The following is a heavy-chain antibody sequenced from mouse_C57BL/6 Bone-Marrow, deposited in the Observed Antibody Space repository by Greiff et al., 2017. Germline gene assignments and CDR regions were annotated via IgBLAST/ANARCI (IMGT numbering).Heavy chain of an antibody. J-gene: IGHJ4*01. CDR2: IHPNSGST. CDR3: ARYTGYYAMDY. Sequence: VKLQQPGAELVKPGASVKLSCKASGYTFTSYWMHWVKQRPGQGLEWIGMIHPNSGSTNYNEKFKSKATLTVDKSSSTAYMQLSSLTSEDSAVYYCARYTGYYAMDYWGQGTSVTVSS. CDR1: GYTFTSYW. V-gene: IGHV1-64*01. D-gene: IGHD4-1*01.